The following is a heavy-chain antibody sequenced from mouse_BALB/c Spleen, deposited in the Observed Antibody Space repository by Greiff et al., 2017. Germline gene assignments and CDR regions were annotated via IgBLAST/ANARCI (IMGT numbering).Heavy chain of an antibody. V-gene: IGHV3-2*02. CDR1: GYSITSDYA. CDR2: ISYSGST. Sequence: EVKLQESGPGLVKPSQSLSLTCTVTGYSITSDYAWNWIRQFPGNKLEWMGYISYSGSTSYNPSLKSRISITRDTSKNQFFLQLNSVTTEDTATYYCARSDYGSSYDWYFDVWGAGTTVTVSS. CDR3: ARSDYGSSYDWYFDV. J-gene: IGHJ1*01. D-gene: IGHD1-1*01.